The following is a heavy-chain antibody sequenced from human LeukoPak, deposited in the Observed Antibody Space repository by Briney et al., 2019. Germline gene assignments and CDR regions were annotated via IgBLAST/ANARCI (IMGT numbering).Heavy chain of an antibody. V-gene: IGHV1-69*13. Sequence: GDSVKVSCKASRGTFSSYAISWVRQAPGQGLEWMGGIIPIFGTANYAQKFQSRVTITADESTTTAYMELSSLRSEDTAVYYCARSAGGPYYYYMDVWGKGTTVTISS. CDR2: IIPIFGTA. J-gene: IGHJ6*03. CDR3: ARSAGGPYYYYMDV. D-gene: IGHD4-23*01. CDR1: RGTFSSYA.